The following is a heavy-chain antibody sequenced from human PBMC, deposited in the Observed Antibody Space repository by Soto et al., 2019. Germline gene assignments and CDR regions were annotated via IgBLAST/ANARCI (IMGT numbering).Heavy chain of an antibody. V-gene: IGHV1-18*01. CDR1: GYTFTSYG. Sequence: GASVKVSCKASGYTFTSYGISWVRQAPGQGLEWMGWISAYNGNTNYAQKLQGRVTMTTDTSTSTAYMELRSLRAEDTAVYYCANHVFGVVPYGMDVWGQGTTVTVSS. CDR2: ISAYNGNT. D-gene: IGHD3-3*01. J-gene: IGHJ6*02. CDR3: ANHVFGVVPYGMDV.